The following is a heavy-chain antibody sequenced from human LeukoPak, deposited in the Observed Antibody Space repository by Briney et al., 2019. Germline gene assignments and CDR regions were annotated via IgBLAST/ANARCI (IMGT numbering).Heavy chain of an antibody. J-gene: IGHJ4*02. D-gene: IGHD3-10*01. Sequence: GGSLRLSCAASGFTFSKAWMSWVRQAPGKGLEWVGRIKSKSDGGTTDYAAPVKGRFTISRDDSKNTLFLQMNSLKTEDTAVYYCSTEYYGSANFNYWGQGTLVTVSS. V-gene: IGHV3-15*01. CDR3: STEYYGSANFNY. CDR1: GFTFSKAW. CDR2: IKSKSDGGTT.